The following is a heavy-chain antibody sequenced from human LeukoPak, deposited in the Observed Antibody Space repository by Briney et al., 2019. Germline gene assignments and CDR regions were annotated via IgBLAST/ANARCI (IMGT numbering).Heavy chain of an antibody. J-gene: IGHJ3*02. CDR2: INPIFGTA. D-gene: IGHD3-10*01. Sequence: SVKVSCKASGGTFSSYAISWVRQAPGQGLEWMGGINPIFGTANYAQKFQGRVTITADESTNTAYMELSSLRSEDTAVYYCARDGYGSGSEFDAFDIWGQGTMVTVSS. CDR3: ARDGYGSGSEFDAFDI. CDR1: GGTFSSYA. V-gene: IGHV1-69*13.